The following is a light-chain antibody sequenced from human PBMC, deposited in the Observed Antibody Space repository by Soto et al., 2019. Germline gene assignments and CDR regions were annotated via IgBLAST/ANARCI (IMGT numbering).Light chain of an antibody. V-gene: IGLV2-23*02. CDR2: EVS. CDR1: SSDVGSYNL. J-gene: IGLJ1*01. Sequence: QSALTQPASVSGPPGQSITISCTGTSSDVGSYNLVSWYQQHPGKAPKLMIYEVSKRPSGVSNRFSGSKSGNTASLTISGLQAEDEADYYCCSYAGSSTPTYVFGTGTKVTVL. CDR3: CSYAGSSTPTYV.